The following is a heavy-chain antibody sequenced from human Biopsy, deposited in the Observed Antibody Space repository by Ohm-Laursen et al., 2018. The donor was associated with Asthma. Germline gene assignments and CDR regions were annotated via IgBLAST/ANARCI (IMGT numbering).Heavy chain of an antibody. CDR2: ISWNSGSS. CDR3: AKATLGDIGKDY. Sequence: SLRLSCAASGFSLDDYAMYWVRQGPGKGLEWVAGISWNSGSSAYADSVKGRFTISRDNAKNSLYLQMNSLRVEDTALYYCAKATLGDIGKDYWGQGTLVTVSS. D-gene: IGHD2-21*01. CDR1: GFSLDDYA. V-gene: IGHV3-9*01. J-gene: IGHJ4*02.